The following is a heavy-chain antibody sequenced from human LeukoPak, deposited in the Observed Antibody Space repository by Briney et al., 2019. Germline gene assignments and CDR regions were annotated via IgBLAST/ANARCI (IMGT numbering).Heavy chain of an antibody. Sequence: ASVKVSCKASGYTFTSYGISWVRQAPGQGLEWMGWISAYNGDTNYAQTLQGRVTMTTDTSTSTAYMELRSLRSDDTAVDCCARVSEEYYFDYWGQGTLVTVSS. V-gene: IGHV1-18*01. CDR3: ARVSEEYYFDY. CDR1: GYTFTSYG. CDR2: ISAYNGDT. J-gene: IGHJ4*02.